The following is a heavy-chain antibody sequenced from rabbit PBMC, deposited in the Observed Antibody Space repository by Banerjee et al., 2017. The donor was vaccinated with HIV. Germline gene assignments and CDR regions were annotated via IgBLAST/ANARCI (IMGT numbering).Heavy chain of an antibody. J-gene: IGHJ4*01. V-gene: IGHV1S40*01. D-gene: IGHD8-1*01. Sequence: QSLEESGGDLVKPGASLKLTCTASGFSFSSGYDMCLVRQAPGKGLEWIGCNFAGSSGGTYYASWAKGRFTISKASSTTVTLQMTSLTAADTATYFCARGPYAGSSYYTYFNFWGPGTLVTVS. CDR3: ARGPYAGSSYYTYFNF. CDR1: GFSFSSGYD. CDR2: NFAGSSGGT.